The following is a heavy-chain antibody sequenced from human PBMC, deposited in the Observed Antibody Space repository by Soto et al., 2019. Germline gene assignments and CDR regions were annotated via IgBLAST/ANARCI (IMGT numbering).Heavy chain of an antibody. CDR3: ARDYDILTGYSPFDY. D-gene: IGHD3-9*01. CDR2: ISSGGTTI. Sequence: QVHLVESGGRLVKPGGSLRLSCAVSGFTFSDYYMSWIRQAPGKGLEWVAYISSGGTTIYYGDSVKGRFAISRDNAKNSLYLQMNSLRAEDTAVYYCARDYDILTGYSPFDYWGQGTLVTVSS. J-gene: IGHJ4*02. V-gene: IGHV3-11*01. CDR1: GFTFSDYY.